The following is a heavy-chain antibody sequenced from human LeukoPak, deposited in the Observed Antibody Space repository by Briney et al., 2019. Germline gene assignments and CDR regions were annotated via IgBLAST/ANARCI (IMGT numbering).Heavy chain of an antibody. V-gene: IGHV3-7*01. D-gene: IGHD3-16*01. Sequence: GGSLRLSCAASGFTFNSYAMTWVRQSPGKGLEWVADINPDGSQKYSVDSVKGRFTISRDNAKNSLFPQMNSLRAEDTAVYYCVRQMIRFWFDPWGQGTQVTVSS. CDR2: INPDGSQK. CDR1: GFTFNSYA. J-gene: IGHJ5*02. CDR3: VRQMIRFWFDP.